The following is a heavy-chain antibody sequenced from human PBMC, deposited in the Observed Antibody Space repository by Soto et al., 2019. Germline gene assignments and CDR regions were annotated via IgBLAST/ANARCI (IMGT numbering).Heavy chain of an antibody. D-gene: IGHD1-26*01. V-gene: IGHV3-30*18. CDR2: ISYDGSNK. CDR1: GFTFSSYG. J-gene: IGHJ6*02. Sequence: GGSLSLSCAASGFTFSSYGMHWVRQAPGKGLEWVAVISYDGSNKYYADSVKGRFTISRDNSKNTLYLQMNSLRAEDTAVYYCAKDSVVGATSLGMDVWGQGTTVTVSS. CDR3: AKDSVVGATSLGMDV.